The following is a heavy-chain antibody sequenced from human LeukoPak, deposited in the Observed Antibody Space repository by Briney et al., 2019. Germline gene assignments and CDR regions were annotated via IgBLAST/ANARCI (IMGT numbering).Heavy chain of an antibody. CDR2: IKQDGSEK. CDR3: ARDWGRLGEKDY. CDR1: GFTFSIYW. D-gene: IGHD1-26*01. V-gene: IGHV3-7*01. J-gene: IGHJ4*02. Sequence: GGSLRLSCAACGFTFSIYWMSWVRQAPGKGLEWVANIKQDGSEKYYVDSVKGRFTISRDNAKNSLYLQMNSLRAEDTAVYYCARDWGRLGEKDYWGQGTLVTVSS.